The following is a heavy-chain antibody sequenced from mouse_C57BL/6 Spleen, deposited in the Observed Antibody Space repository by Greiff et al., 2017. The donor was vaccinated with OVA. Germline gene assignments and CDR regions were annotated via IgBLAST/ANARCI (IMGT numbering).Heavy chain of an antibody. V-gene: IGHV1-50*01. CDR1: GYTFTSYW. CDR2: ILPSSGSP. J-gene: IGHJ3*01. CDR3: ARGGNYSSTRFAY. D-gene: IGHD1-1*01. Sequence: QVQLQQPGAELVKPGASVKLSCKASGYTFTSYWMQWVKQRPGHGLEWIGEILPSSGSPNYNQKFKGKATFTVDTSSTTAYMQLSSLTSEDSAVYYCARGGNYSSTRFAYWGQGTLVTVSA.